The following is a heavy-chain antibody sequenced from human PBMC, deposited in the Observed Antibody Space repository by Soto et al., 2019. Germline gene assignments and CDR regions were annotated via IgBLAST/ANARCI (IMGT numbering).Heavy chain of an antibody. J-gene: IGHJ6*02. Sequence: EVPLVESGGGLVQPGESLRLSCAASGFTFNKYAMYWVRQAPGKGLEYVSSISTNGRNTYFANSVKGRFTISRENSKNTLYLQMGSLRPEDMAVYYCARDYYSGSGRGGMDVWGQGTTVTVSS. V-gene: IGHV3-64*01. CDR3: ARDYYSGSGRGGMDV. D-gene: IGHD3-10*01. CDR1: GFTFNKYA. CDR2: ISTNGRNT.